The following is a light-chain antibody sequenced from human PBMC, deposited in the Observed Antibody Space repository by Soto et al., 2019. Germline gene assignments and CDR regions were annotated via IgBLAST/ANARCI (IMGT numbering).Light chain of an antibody. CDR3: QSYDSSLSGVV. CDR2: GNN. V-gene: IGLV1-40*01. Sequence: QSVLTQPPSVSGAPGQTVTISCIGSSSNIGAGYDVHWYQQLPGTAPQLLIYGNNNRPSGVPDRFSGSKSGTSGSLAITGLQAADEADYYCQSYDSSLSGVVFGGRTKVTVL. J-gene: IGLJ2*01. CDR1: SSNIGAGYD.